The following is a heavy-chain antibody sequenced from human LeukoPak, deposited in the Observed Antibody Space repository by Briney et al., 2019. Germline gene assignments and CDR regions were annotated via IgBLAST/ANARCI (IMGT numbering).Heavy chain of an antibody. CDR1: GYSISSGFY. V-gene: IGHV4-38-2*01. D-gene: IGHD5-12*01. CDR3: ARARYNGEDAAAFDI. J-gene: IGHJ3*02. CDR2: IYHDGRN. Sequence: SETLSLTCAVSGYSISSGFYWGWIRQPPGKGLEWIGSIYHDGRNYYNASLKSRVTISVGTSKNQFSLKLSSVTAADTAVYYCARARYNGEDAAAFDIWGQGTMVTVSS.